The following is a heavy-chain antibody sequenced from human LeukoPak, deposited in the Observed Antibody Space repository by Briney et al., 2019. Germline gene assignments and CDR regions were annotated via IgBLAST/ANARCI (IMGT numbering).Heavy chain of an antibody. CDR3: TTVSLEWLFSVLEYFQH. CDR2: IKSKTDGGTT. CDR1: GFTFSNYE. D-gene: IGHD3-3*01. Sequence: PGGSLRLSCAAPGFTFSNYEMNSVRQTPGKGLEWVGRIKSKTDGGTTDYAAPVRGRFTISRDDPKNTLYLQMNSLKTEDTAVYYCTTVSLEWLFSVLEYFQHWGQGTLVTVSS. J-gene: IGHJ1*01. V-gene: IGHV3-15*01.